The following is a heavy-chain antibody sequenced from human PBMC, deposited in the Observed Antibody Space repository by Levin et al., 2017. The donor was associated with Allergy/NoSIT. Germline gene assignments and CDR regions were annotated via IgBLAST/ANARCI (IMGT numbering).Heavy chain of an antibody. D-gene: IGHD4-17*01. CDR3: ARVPPTYGDNSWDYYYYMDV. V-gene: IGHV4-30-4*01. J-gene: IGHJ6*03. CDR2: IFYTGDT. Sequence: TPSETLSLTCTVSGGSISRGDYYWTWIRQPPGKGLEWIGYIFYTGDTFYNPSLESRLTMSVDTSKNEFSLKLSSVTAADTAMFFCARVPPTYGDNSWDYYYYMDVWGKGTTVTVSS. CDR1: GGSISRGDYY.